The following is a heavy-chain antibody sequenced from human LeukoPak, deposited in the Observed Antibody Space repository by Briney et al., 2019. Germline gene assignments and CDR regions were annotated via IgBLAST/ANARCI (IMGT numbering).Heavy chain of an antibody. CDR3: ARSYSNHLFGMDV. V-gene: IGHV3-66*01. CDR2: MYSGGST. CDR1: GFTFSSYY. Sequence: GGSLRLSCAASGFTFSSYYMTWVRQAPGKGLEWVSVMYSGGSTYYADSVKGRVAISRDNSQNTVFLQMNSVRVEDTAVYYCARSYSNHLFGMDVWGQGTAVTVSS. J-gene: IGHJ6*02. D-gene: IGHD4-11*01.